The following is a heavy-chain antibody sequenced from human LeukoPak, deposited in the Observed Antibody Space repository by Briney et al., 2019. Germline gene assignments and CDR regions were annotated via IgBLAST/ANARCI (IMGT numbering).Heavy chain of an antibody. CDR1: GYSISSGYY. CDR3: ARIPYDFWSGYYSYYFDY. Sequence: SETLSLTCAVSGYSISSGYYWGWIRQPPGKGLEWIGSIYHSGSTYYNPSLKSRVTISVDTSKNQFPLKLSSVTAADTAVYYCARIPYDFWSGYYSYYFDYWGQGTLVTVSS. V-gene: IGHV4-38-2*01. D-gene: IGHD3-3*01. CDR2: IYHSGST. J-gene: IGHJ4*02.